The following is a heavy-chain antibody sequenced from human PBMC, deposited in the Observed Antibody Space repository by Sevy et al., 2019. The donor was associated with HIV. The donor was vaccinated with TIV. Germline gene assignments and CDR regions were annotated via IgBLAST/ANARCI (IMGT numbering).Heavy chain of an antibody. Sequence: SETLSLTCVVSGYSISSGYYWGWIRQPPGKGLEWIGSIYHSGSTHYNPSLKSRVTISVDTSKNQFSLKMSSVTAADTAVYYCARDGACYQSTSYYLDYWGQGTRVTVSS. CDR1: GYSISSGYY. CDR2: IYHSGST. J-gene: IGHJ4*02. D-gene: IGHD3-22*01. CDR3: ARDGACYQSTSYYLDY. V-gene: IGHV4-38-2*02.